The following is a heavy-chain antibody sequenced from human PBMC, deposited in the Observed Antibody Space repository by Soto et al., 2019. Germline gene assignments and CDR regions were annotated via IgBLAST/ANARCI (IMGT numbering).Heavy chain of an antibody. CDR2: VSYGGST. J-gene: IGHJ5*02. V-gene: IGHV4-39*01. CDR3: ARTDIGNWFDP. CDR1: GDSISSSDYF. D-gene: IGHD3-9*01. Sequence: SDTLSLTCTVSGDSISSSDYFWGWIRQPPGKGLEWIGSVSYGGSTYSNPSLKSRVTISVDTSRNQFSLKLSSVTAADTAVYYCARTDIGNWFDPWGQGTLVTVSS.